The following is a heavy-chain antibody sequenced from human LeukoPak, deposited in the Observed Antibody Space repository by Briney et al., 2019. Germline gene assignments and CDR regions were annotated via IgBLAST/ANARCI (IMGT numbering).Heavy chain of an antibody. J-gene: IGHJ4*02. CDR2: IYYSGST. D-gene: IGHD4-17*01. Sequence: SETLSLTCTVSGGSINSNGYYWGWIRQPPGKGLEWIGNIYYSGSTYYNPSLKSRVTISVDTSKNQFSLKLTSVTAADTAVYYCAREEYGDYVGYWGQGTLVTVAS. CDR1: GGSINSNGYY. V-gene: IGHV4-39*07. CDR3: AREEYGDYVGY.